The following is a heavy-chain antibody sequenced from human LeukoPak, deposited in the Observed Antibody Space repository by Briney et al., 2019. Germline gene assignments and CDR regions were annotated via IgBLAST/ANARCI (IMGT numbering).Heavy chain of an antibody. D-gene: IGHD3-3*01. J-gene: IGHJ4*02. CDR3: ARAPSDFWSGYYRSIDY. CDR2: INHSGST. Sequence: SETLSLTCAVYGGSFSGYYWSWIRQPPGKGLEWIGEINHSGSTNYNPSLKSRVTISVDTPKNQSSLKLSSVTAADTAVYYCARAPSDFWSGYYRSIDYWGQGTLVTVSS. V-gene: IGHV4-34*01. CDR1: GGSFSGYY.